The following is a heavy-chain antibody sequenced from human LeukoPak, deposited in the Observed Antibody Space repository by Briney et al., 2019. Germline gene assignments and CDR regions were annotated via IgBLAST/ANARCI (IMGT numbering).Heavy chain of an antibody. Sequence: PGGSLRLSCAASGFTFSSYAMSWVRQAPGKGLEWVSAISGSGGSTYYADSVKGRFTISRDNSKNTLYLQMNSLRAEDTAVYYCAKEGRYNGYSYGQPFDYWGQGTLVTVSS. D-gene: IGHD5-18*01. J-gene: IGHJ4*02. CDR3: AKEGRYNGYSYGQPFDY. CDR1: GFTFSSYA. V-gene: IGHV3-23*01. CDR2: ISGSGGST.